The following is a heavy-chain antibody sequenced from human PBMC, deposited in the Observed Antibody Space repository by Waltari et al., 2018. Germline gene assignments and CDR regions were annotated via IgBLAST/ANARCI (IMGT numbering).Heavy chain of an antibody. V-gene: IGHV3-72*01. J-gene: IGHJ6*03. CDR3: ARDLAVGAGDYYHYMDV. CDR1: GFTLSHHY. Sequence: EVQLVESGGGLVQPGGSLRLSCAASGFTLSHHYSDWARQAPGKGLEWVGRIRSKAKGYTTEYAASVKGRFSISRDDSNNSVYLQMNSLKTEDTAVYYCARDLAVGAGDYYHYMDVWGKGTTVTVSS. CDR2: IRSKAKGYTT. D-gene: IGHD1-26*01.